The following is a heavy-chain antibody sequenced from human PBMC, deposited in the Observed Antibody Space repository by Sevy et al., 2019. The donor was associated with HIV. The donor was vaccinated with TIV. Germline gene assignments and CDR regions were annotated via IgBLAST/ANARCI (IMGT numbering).Heavy chain of an antibody. CDR1: GLNFNIYP. Sequence: GGSLRLSCAASGLNFNIYPMNWVRQAPGKGLEWVAVVSFDESFRAYAESVKGRFTISRVNSKNTVFLQMDSLRDEDTSIYYCATGRHGATFGYWGQGTLVTVSS. D-gene: IGHD1-26*01. V-gene: IGHV3-30*14. J-gene: IGHJ4*02. CDR2: VSFDESFR. CDR3: ATGRHGATFGY.